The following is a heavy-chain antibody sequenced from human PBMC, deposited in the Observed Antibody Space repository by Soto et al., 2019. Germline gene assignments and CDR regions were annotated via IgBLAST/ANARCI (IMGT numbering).Heavy chain of an antibody. CDR1: GFTFSSYA. CDR2: ISGSGGST. J-gene: IGHJ4*02. Sequence: PGGSLRLSCAASGFTFSSYAMSWVRQAPGKGLEWVSAISGSGGSTYYADSVKGRFTISRDNSKNTLYLQMNSLRAEDTAVYYSAKVWGSSLFYYFDYWGQGTLVNVSS. CDR3: AKVWGSSLFYYFDY. D-gene: IGHD6-6*01. V-gene: IGHV3-23*01.